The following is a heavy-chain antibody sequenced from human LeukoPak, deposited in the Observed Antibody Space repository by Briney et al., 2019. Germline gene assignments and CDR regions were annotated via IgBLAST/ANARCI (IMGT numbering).Heavy chain of an antibody. Sequence: SVKVSCKASGGTFSSNEISWVRQAPGQGLEWMGRIIPNLGTANYAQNFQGRVTITADKSTSTAYMELSSLRSEDTAVYFCARWASIFSDSNWYAPLDYWGQGTLVTVSS. CDR1: GGTFSSNE. CDR3: ARWASIFSDSNWYAPLDY. CDR2: IIPNLGTA. V-gene: IGHV1-69*04. J-gene: IGHJ4*02. D-gene: IGHD6-13*01.